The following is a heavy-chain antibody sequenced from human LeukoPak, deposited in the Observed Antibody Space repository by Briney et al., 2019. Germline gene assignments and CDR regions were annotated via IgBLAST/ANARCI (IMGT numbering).Heavy chain of an antibody. Sequence: PGGSLRLSCAASGFTFSSYSMNWVRQAPGKGLEWVSSISSSRTYIYYADSVKGRFTISRDNAKNSLYLQMNSLRAEDTAVYYCARSMGITGSWYYFDYWGQGTLVTASS. CDR2: ISSSRTYI. CDR1: GFTFSSYS. V-gene: IGHV3-21*01. D-gene: IGHD2-8*02. CDR3: ARSMGITGSWYYFDY. J-gene: IGHJ4*02.